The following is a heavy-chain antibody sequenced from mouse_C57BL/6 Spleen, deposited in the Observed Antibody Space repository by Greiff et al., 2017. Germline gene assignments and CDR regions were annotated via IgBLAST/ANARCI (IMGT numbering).Heavy chain of an antibody. CDR2: IYPRDGST. D-gene: IGHD1-1*01. CDR3: ARNYYGSSGDY. J-gene: IGHJ2*01. Sequence: VKLQESGPELVKPGASVKLSCKASGYTFTSYDINWVKQRPGQGLEWIGWIYPRDGSTKYNEKFKGQATLTVDTSSSTAYMELHSLTSEDSAVYFCARNYYGSSGDYWGQGTTLTVSS. V-gene: IGHV1-85*01. CDR1: GYTFTSYD.